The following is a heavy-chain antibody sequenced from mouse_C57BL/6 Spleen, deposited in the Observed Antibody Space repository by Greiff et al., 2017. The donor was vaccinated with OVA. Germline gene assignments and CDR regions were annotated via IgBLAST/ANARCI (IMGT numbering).Heavy chain of an antibody. D-gene: IGHD1-1*01. CDR3: AKEGGYYGSSWYFDV. CDR1: GFSLTSYG. Sequence: VQRVESGPGLVQPSQSLSITCTVSGFSLTSYGVHWVRQSPGKGLEWLGVIWRGGSTDYNAAFMSRLSITQDNSKSQVFFKMNSLQADDTAIYYCAKEGGYYGSSWYFDVWGTGTTVTVSS. J-gene: IGHJ1*03. CDR2: IWRGGST. V-gene: IGHV2-5*01.